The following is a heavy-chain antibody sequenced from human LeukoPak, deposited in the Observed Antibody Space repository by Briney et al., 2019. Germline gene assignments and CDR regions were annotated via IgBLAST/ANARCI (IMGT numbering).Heavy chain of an antibody. J-gene: IGHJ4*02. V-gene: IGHV3-33*01. CDR1: GFTFSSYG. CDR2: IWYDGSNK. CDR3: ARADSSWYYLDY. Sequence: PGGSLRLSCAASGFTFSSYGMHWVSQAPGKGLEWVAVIWYDGSNKYYADSVKGRFTISRDNSKNTLYLQMNSLRAEDTAVYYCARADSSWYYLDYWGQGTLVTVSS. D-gene: IGHD6-13*01.